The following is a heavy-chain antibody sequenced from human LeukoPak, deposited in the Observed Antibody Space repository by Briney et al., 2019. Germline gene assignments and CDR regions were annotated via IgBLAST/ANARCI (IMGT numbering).Heavy chain of an antibody. CDR1: GGSISGYY. CDR3: ARDERITWDPSFDY. V-gene: IGHV4-4*07. J-gene: IGHJ4*02. Sequence: SETLSLACTVSGGSISGYYWSWIRQPAGKGLEWIGRMTTTGSTHYNPSLRSRISMSLDTSTNQFSLRLKSVTAADTAVYYCARDERITWDPSFDYWGQGTLVTVSS. CDR2: MTTTGST. D-gene: IGHD1-26*01.